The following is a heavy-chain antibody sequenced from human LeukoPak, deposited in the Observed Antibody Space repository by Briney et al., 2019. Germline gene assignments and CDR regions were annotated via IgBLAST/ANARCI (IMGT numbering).Heavy chain of an antibody. CDR1: GFTFDDYA. J-gene: IGHJ4*02. V-gene: IGHV3-9*01. D-gene: IGHD5-18*01. Sequence: GRSLRLSCAASGFTFDDYAMHWVRHAPGKGLEWVSGISWNSGSIGYADSVKGRFTISRDNAKNSLYLQMSSLRAEDTALYYCAKDSGYSYGNTPGMIDYWGQGTLVTVSS. CDR2: ISWNSGSI. CDR3: AKDSGYSYGNTPGMIDY.